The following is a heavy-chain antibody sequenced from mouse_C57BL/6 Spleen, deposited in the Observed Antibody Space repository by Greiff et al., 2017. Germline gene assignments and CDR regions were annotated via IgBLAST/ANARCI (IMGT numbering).Heavy chain of an antibody. Sequence: EVQGVESGGDLVKPGGSLKLSCAASGFTFSSYGMSWVRQTPDKRLEWVATISSGGSYTYYPDSVKGRFTISRDNAKNTLYLQMSSLKSEGTAMYYCARGTTGTGYFDYWGQGTTLTVSS. J-gene: IGHJ2*01. CDR2: ISSGGSYT. V-gene: IGHV5-6*01. D-gene: IGHD4-1*02. CDR3: ARGTTGTGYFDY. CDR1: GFTFSSYG.